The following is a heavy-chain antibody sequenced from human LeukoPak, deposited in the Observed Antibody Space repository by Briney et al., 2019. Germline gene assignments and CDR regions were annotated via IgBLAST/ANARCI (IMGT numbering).Heavy chain of an antibody. CDR1: GFTVSSNY. D-gene: IGHD3-10*01. CDR2: IYSGGST. J-gene: IGHJ4*02. Sequence: GGSLRLSCAASGFTVSSNYMSWVRQAPGKGLEWVSVIYSGGSTYYADSVKGRFTISRDNSKNTLYLQMNSLRAEDTAVYYCATLFLGFGEIEYYFDYWGQGTRVTVSS. V-gene: IGHV3-53*01. CDR3: ATLFLGFGEIEYYFDY.